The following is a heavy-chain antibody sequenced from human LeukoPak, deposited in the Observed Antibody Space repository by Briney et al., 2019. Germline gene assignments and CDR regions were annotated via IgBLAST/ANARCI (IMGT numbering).Heavy chain of an antibody. V-gene: IGHV6-1*01. J-gene: IGHJ4*02. Sequence: SQTLSLTCAISGDSVSSNSASWNWIRQSPSGGLEWLGRTYHRSQWYYNYAESVKSRITINPDTSKNQFSLQLNSVTPEDTAVYYCARGSYSDHWGQGTLVTVSS. CDR2: TYHRSQWYY. CDR3: ARGSYSDH. CDR1: GDSVSSNSAS.